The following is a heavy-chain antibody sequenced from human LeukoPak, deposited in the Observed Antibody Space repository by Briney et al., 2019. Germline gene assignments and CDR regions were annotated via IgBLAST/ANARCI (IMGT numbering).Heavy chain of an antibody. D-gene: IGHD5-24*01. CDR1: GGSISSGGCY. CDR3: ARGGRDGYLFDY. V-gene: IGHV4-30-4*08. J-gene: IGHJ4*02. Sequence: SETLSLTCTVSGGSISSGGCYWSWIRQPPGKGLEWIGYIYYSGSTYYNPSLKSRVTISLDTPKNQFSLKLSSVTAADTAVYYCARGGRDGYLFDYWGQGTLVTVSS. CDR2: IYYSGST.